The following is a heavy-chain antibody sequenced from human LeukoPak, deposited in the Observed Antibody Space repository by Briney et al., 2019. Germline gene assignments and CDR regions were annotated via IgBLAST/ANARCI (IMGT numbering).Heavy chain of an antibody. Sequence: PGRSLRLSCATSGINISSYGMHWVRQAPGKGLEWVAVVSYDGSNTYYADSVKGRFTISRDNSKNTLYLQMNSLTSEDTAVYYCSKDSSSGSSYYFHGMEVWGQGTTVTVSS. D-gene: IGHD3-10*01. J-gene: IGHJ6*02. V-gene: IGHV3-30*18. CDR2: VSYDGSNT. CDR3: SKDSSSGSSYYFHGMEV. CDR1: GINISSYG.